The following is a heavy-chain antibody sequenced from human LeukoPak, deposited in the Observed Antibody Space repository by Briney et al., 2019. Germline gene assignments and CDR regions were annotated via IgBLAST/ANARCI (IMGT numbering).Heavy chain of an antibody. Sequence: SETLSLTCTVSGASISSYYWSWIRQPPGKGLEWIGYIYYTGSTNYNPSLKSRVTISVDTSKNQFSLKLSSVTAADTAVYYCARAGPYYYDSSGFLEGQWYFDLWGRGTLVTVSS. J-gene: IGHJ2*01. CDR2: IYYTGST. V-gene: IGHV4-59*01. CDR3: ARAGPYYYDSSGFLEGQWYFDL. D-gene: IGHD3-22*01. CDR1: GASISSYY.